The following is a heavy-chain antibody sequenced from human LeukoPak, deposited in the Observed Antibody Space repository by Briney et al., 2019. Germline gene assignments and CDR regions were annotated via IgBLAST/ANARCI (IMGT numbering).Heavy chain of an antibody. CDR1: GFTFSSYW. CDR3: ARVVSGYYDSSGYHYSYYYYYYMDV. J-gene: IGHJ6*03. V-gene: IGHV3-74*01. CDR2: IKSDGST. Sequence: VGSLRLSCAASGFTFSSYWMHWVRQTPGKGLVWVSRIKSDGSTIYADSVKGRFTISRDNARNTLYLQMNSLRVEDTAVYYCARVVSGYYDSSGYHYSYYYYYYMDVWGKGTTVTISS. D-gene: IGHD3-22*01.